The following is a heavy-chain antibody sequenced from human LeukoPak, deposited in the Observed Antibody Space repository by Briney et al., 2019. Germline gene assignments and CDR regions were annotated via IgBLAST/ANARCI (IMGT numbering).Heavy chain of an antibody. Sequence: PSETLSLTCTVSGGSISTYYWSWIRQPPGKGLEWIGYIYNSGSTNYNPSLKSRVTISVDTSKNQFSLQLSSVTAADSAVYYCARGGPYDSGTFYFDYWGQGTLVTVSS. D-gene: IGHD3-10*01. CDR3: ARGGPYDSGTFYFDY. J-gene: IGHJ4*02. V-gene: IGHV4-59*01. CDR2: IYNSGST. CDR1: GGSISTYY.